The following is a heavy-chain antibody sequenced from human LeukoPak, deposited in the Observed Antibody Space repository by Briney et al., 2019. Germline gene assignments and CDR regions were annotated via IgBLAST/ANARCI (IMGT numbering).Heavy chain of an antibody. CDR3: ARNELISSNYYYYGMDV. J-gene: IGHJ6*02. CDR2: INHSGST. V-gene: IGHV4-34*09. CDR1: GESFSGYY. Sequence: SETLSLTCAVYGESFSGYYWSWIRQPPGKGLEWIGEINHSGSTNYNPPLKSRVTISVDTSKNQFSLKLSSVTAADTAVYYCARNELISSNYYYYGMDVWGQGTTVTVSS.